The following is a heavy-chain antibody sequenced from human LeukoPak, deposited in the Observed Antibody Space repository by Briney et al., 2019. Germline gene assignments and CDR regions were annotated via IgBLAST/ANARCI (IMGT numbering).Heavy chain of an antibody. V-gene: IGHV1-46*01. Sequence: GASVKVSCKPSGYTFTGYYIHWVRQAPGQGLEWMGIINPSGGSTSYAQKFQGRVTMTRDTSTSTVYMYLSSLRSEDMAVYYCARDSLYGVVDYWGQGTLVTVSS. CDR2: INPSGGST. J-gene: IGHJ4*02. D-gene: IGHD4-17*01. CDR1: GYTFTGYY. CDR3: ARDSLYGVVDY.